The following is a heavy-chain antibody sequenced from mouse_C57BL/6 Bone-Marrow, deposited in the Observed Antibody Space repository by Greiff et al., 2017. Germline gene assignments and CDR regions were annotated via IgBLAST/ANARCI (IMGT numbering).Heavy chain of an antibody. D-gene: IGHD2-5*01. CDR2: ISYDGSN. CDR1: GYSITSGYY. CDR3: ARDVDYSNSWYFDV. Sequence: EVKLMESGPGLVKPSQSLSLTCSVTGYSITSGYYWNWIRQFPGNKLEWMGYISYDGSNNYNPSLKNRISITRDTSKNQFFLKLNSVTTEDTATYYCARDVDYSNSWYFDVWGTGTTVTVSS. V-gene: IGHV3-6*01. J-gene: IGHJ1*03.